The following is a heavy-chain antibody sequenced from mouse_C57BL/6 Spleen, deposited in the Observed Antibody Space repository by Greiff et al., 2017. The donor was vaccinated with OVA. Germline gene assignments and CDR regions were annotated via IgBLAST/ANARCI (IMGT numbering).Heavy chain of an antibody. V-gene: IGHV1-54*01. CDR3: ARSPLDYGSTLDY. J-gene: IGHJ2*01. CDR1: GYAFTNYL. D-gene: IGHD1-1*01. Sequence: VQLQESGAELVRPGTSVKVSCKASGYAFTNYLIEWVKQRPGQGLEWIGVINPGSGGTNYNEKFKGKATLTADKSSSTAYMQLSSLTSEDSAVYFCARSPLDYGSTLDYWGQGTTLTVSS. CDR2: INPGSGGT.